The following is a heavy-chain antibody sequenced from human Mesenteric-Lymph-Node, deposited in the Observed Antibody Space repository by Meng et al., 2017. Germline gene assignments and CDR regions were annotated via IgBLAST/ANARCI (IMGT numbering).Heavy chain of an antibody. Sequence: SETLSLTCAVYGGSFSGYYWSWIRQPPGKGLEWIGEINHSGSTNYNPSLKSRVTISVDTSKNQFSLKLSSVTAADTAVYYCARGRARGYSSSSIWFDPWGHGTLVTGAS. CDR3: ARGRARGYSSSSIWFDP. V-gene: IGHV4-34*01. J-gene: IGHJ5*02. CDR1: GGSFSGYY. D-gene: IGHD6-13*01. CDR2: INHSGST.